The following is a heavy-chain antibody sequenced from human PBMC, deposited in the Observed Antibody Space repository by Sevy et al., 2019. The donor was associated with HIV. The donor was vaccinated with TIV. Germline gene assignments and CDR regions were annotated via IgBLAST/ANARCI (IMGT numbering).Heavy chain of an antibody. V-gene: IGHV3-66*01. D-gene: IGHD3-3*01. CDR3: ARGGTIFGLVRHYFDY. CDR2: IYSDGST. CDR1: GFSVNSNY. Sequence: GGSLRLSCAASGFSVNSNYMTWVRQAPGKGLGWVSIIYSDGSTKYADALKGRFTISRDNSKNTMYLQMNSLRVEDTAVYYCARGGTIFGLVRHYFDYWGQGTLVTVSS. J-gene: IGHJ4*02.